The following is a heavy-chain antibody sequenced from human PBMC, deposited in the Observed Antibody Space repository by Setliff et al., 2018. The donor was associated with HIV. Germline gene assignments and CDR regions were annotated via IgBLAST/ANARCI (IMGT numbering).Heavy chain of an antibody. CDR3: ARDYLHVFDI. J-gene: IGHJ3*02. CDR2: TNSASGGT. Sequence: ASVKVSCKASGYTFTDYYIHWVRQAPGQGLEWMGWTNSASGGTNYAQNFQGRVTVTRDTSINTAYVELNSLKSDDTAVYYCARDYLHVFDIWGQGTMVTVS. CDR1: GYTFTDYY. V-gene: IGHV1-2*02.